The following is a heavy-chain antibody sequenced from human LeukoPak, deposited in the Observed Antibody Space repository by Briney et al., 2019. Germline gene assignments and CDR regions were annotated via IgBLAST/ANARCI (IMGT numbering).Heavy chain of an antibody. Sequence: GGSLRLSCAASGFPFTNAWMSWFRQAPGKGLEWVGRIKSKTDGGTTDYAAPVKGRFTISRDDSENTLYLQVNTVKIEDTAVYYCTTENPTDFWGQGTLVTVSS. CDR3: TTENPTDF. CDR2: IKSKTDGGTT. V-gene: IGHV3-15*01. CDR1: GFPFTNAW. J-gene: IGHJ4*02.